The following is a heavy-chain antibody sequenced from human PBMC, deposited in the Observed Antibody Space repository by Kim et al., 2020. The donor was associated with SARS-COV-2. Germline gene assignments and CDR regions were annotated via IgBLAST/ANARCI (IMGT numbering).Heavy chain of an antibody. J-gene: IGHJ4*01. CDR3: AKDAGVVGTTYNSYHFD. Sequence: GGSLRLSCAASGFTFSLYDMHWVRQAPGKGLEWVTVVSYDGGDKHYADSVKGRFTISRDNSNETVYLQMDTLKPEDTAVYYCAKDAGVVGTTYNSYHFD. CDR2: VSYDGGDK. D-gene: IGHD2-21*01. V-gene: IGHV3-30*18. CDR1: GFTFSLYD.